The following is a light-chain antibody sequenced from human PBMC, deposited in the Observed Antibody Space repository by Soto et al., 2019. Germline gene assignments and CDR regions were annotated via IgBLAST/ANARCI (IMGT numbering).Light chain of an antibody. V-gene: IGKV3-15*01. Sequence: RVMTQYPATLSVSPGERATLSCMAGQSVSSNLAWYQQKPGQAPRLLIYGASTRATGIPARFSGSGSGTEFTLTISSLQSEDFAVYYCQQYNNWPGTFGQGTKVDIK. CDR1: QSVSSN. CDR3: QQYNNWPGT. J-gene: IGKJ1*01. CDR2: GAS.